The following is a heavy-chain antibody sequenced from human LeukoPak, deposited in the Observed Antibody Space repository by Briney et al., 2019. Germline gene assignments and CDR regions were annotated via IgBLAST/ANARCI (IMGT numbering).Heavy chain of an antibody. CDR1: GYTFTSYD. CDR2: IIPIFGTA. V-gene: IGHV1-69*05. D-gene: IGHD2-2*01. Sequence: SVKVSCKASGYTFTSYDINWVRQAPGQGLEWMGGIIPIFGTANYAQKFQGRVTITTDESTSTAYMELSSLRSEDTAVYYCARDRYCSSTSCSRRVFDYWGQGTLVTVSS. J-gene: IGHJ4*02. CDR3: ARDRYCSSTSCSRRVFDY.